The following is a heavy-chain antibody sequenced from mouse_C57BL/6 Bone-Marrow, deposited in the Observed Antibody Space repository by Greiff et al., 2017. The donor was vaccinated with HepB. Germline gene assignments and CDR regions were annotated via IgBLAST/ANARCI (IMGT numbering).Heavy chain of an antibody. D-gene: IGHD2-5*01. CDR1: GYTFTSYW. CDR3: TGLSYYSNSWGFAY. Sequence: VQLQQSGTVLARPGASVKMSCKTSGYTFTSYWMHWVKQRPGQGLEWIGAIYPGNSDTSYNQKFKGKANLTAVTSASTAYMELSSLTNEDSAVYYCTGLSYYSNSWGFAYWGQGTLVTVSA. V-gene: IGHV1-5*01. J-gene: IGHJ3*01. CDR2: IYPGNSDT.